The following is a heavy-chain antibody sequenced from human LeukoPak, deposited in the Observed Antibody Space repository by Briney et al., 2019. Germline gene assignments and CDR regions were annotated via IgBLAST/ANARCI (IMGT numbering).Heavy chain of an antibody. V-gene: IGHV3-30*04. D-gene: IGHD7-27*01. CDR3: ARDNWGGAFDL. CDR1: GFTFNKYT. CDR2: VLYDGRLK. J-gene: IGHJ3*01. Sequence: PGGSLRLSCAASGFTFNKYTMLWVRQAPGKGLEWVAVVLYDGRLKNNADSVKGRFTISRDNSKNMMYLQMNSLRDEDTALYYCARDNWGGAFDLWGQGTMVTVSS.